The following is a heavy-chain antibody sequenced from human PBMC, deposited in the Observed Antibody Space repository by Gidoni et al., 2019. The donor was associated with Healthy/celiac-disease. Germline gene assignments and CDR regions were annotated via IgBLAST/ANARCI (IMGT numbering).Heavy chain of an antibody. Sequence: QLQLQESGSGLVKPSQTLSLTCAVSGGSISSGGYSWSWIRQPPGKGLEWIGSTYHSGSTYYNPSLKSRVTISVDRSKNQFALKLSSVTAADTAVYYCARGELGNYYYYGMDVWGQGTTVTVSS. CDR1: GGSISSGGYS. D-gene: IGHD1-26*01. CDR3: ARGELGNYYYYGMDV. CDR2: TYHSGST. V-gene: IGHV4-30-2*01. J-gene: IGHJ6*02.